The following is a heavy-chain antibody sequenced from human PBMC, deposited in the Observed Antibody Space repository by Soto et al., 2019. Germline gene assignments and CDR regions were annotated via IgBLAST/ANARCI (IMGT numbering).Heavy chain of an antibody. CDR1: GYSISSGYY. V-gene: IGHV4-38-2*01. D-gene: IGHD3-3*01. CDR3: ARGVGHSDY. J-gene: IGHJ4*02. CDR2: IYHSGST. Sequence: PSETLSLTCAVSGYSISSGYYWGWIRQPPGKGLEWIGSIYHSGSTYYNPSLKSRVTISVDTSKNQFSLKLSSVTAADTAVYYCARGVGHSDYWGQGTLVTVSS.